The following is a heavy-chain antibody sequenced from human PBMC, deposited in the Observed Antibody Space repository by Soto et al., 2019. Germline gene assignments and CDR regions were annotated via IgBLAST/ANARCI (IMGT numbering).Heavy chain of an antibody. D-gene: IGHD6-6*01. V-gene: IGHV3-23*01. CDR2: ISGSGGST. CDR3: AKFSSGYYYYYMDV. J-gene: IGHJ6*03. CDR1: GFTFSSYA. Sequence: VQLLESGGGLVQPGGSLRLSCAASGFTFSSYAMSWVRQAPGKGLEWVSAISGSGGSTYYADSVKGRFTISRDNSNNPLSLQMNSLRAEDTAVYYCAKFSSGYYYYYMDVWGKGTTVTVSS.